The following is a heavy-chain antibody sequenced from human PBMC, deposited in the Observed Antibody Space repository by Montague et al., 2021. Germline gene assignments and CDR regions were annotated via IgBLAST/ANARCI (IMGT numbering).Heavy chain of an antibody. Sequence: SLRLSCAASGFTFSNYWMSWVRQAPGEGLEWVANIKQDGSEKHYVDSVRGRLTISRDNAKNSLYLQMNSLRAEGTAVYFCARDQGQGYCGGDCYVGLDYWGQGTLVTVSS. CDR2: IKQDGSEK. D-gene: IGHD2-21*01. J-gene: IGHJ4*02. CDR1: GFTFSNYW. CDR3: ARDQGQGYCGGDCYVGLDY. V-gene: IGHV3-7*01.